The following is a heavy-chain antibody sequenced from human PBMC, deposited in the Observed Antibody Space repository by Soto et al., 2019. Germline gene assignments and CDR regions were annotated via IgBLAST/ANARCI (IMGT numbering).Heavy chain of an antibody. D-gene: IGHD5-12*01. V-gene: IGHV4-39*01. J-gene: IGHJ4*02. CDR3: ASRVEGLYSGNDRYYFDY. CDR2: IYYSGTS. CDR1: GGSISSGDSY. Sequence: SETLSLTCTVSGGSISSGDSYWGWIRQPPGKGLEWIGTIYYSGTSYHNPSLKSRVTISVDTSKNQFSLTLTSVIAADTAVYYCASRVEGLYSGNDRYYFDYCGQGTLVTVSS.